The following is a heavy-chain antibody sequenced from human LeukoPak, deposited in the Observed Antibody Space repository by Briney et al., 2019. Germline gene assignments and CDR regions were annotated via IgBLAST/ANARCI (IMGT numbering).Heavy chain of an antibody. CDR2: IRQDGSEK. CDR1: GFTFSSHW. V-gene: IGHV3-7*03. D-gene: IGHD6-6*01. CDR3: ARDEYSSAY. Sequence: PGGSLRLSCAASGFTFSSHWMSWVRQAPGKGLEWVANIRQDGSEKYYVDSVKGRFTISRDNAKNSLYLQMNSLRAEDTALYHCARDEYSSAYWGQGTLVTVSS. J-gene: IGHJ4*02.